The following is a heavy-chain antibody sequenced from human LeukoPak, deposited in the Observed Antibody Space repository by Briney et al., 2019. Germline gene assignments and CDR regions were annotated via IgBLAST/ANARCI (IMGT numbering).Heavy chain of an antibody. V-gene: IGHV3-7*01. CDR2: IKQDGSDK. CDR3: ARDVGGSLDY. J-gene: IGHJ3*01. CDR1: GFIFSNYW. Sequence: PGGSLRLSCAASGFIFSNYWMAWVRQAPGKGLQWVANIKQDGSDKNYVDSVKGRFTISRDNAKNPLYLQMNSLRTEDTAVYYYARDVGGSLDYWGQGTMVTVSS. D-gene: IGHD2-15*01.